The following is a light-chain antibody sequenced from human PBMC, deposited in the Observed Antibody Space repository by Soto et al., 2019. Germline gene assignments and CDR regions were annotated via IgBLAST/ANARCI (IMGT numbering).Light chain of an antibody. CDR2: KAS. Sequence: EIQMTQSPSALSASVGDRVTITCRASQSISSWLAWYQQRPGKAPKLLIYKASNLQSGVPSRFSGSGSETEFTLTISSLQPDDFATYYCQQYNDYSWTFGQGTKVDIK. CDR1: QSISSW. V-gene: IGKV1-5*03. CDR3: QQYNDYSWT. J-gene: IGKJ1*01.